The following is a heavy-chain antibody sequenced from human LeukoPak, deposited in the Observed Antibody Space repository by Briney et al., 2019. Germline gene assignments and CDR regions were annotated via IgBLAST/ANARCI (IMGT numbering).Heavy chain of an antibody. V-gene: IGHV4-34*01. CDR1: GGSFSGYY. D-gene: IGHD3-16*02. J-gene: IGHJ4*02. Sequence: SDTLSLTCAVYGGSFSGYYWSWIHQPPGKGLKWMGEINHSESTNYNPSIKSRVTISVDTSKKLFSLELSSVTAADTAVYYCTRFMSRYVWGSYRHHLYYFDYWSQGTLVTVSS. CDR2: INHSEST. CDR3: TRFMSRYVWGSYRHHLYYFDY.